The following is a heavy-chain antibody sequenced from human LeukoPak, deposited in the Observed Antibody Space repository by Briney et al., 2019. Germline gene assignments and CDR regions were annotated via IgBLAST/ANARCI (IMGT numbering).Heavy chain of an antibody. CDR3: ARDLIVVVTTYYYYMDV. J-gene: IGHJ6*03. CDR1: GFTFSSYE. CDR2: ISSSSSTI. Sequence: GGSLRLSCAASGFTFSSYEMNWVRQAPGKGLEWVSYISSSSSTIYYADSVKGRFTISRDNAKNSLYLQMNSLRAEDTAVYYCARDLIVVVTTYYYYMDVWGKGTTVTVSS. V-gene: IGHV3-48*01. D-gene: IGHD3-22*01.